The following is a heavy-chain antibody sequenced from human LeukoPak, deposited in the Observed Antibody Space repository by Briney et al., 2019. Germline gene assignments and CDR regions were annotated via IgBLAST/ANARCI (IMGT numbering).Heavy chain of an antibody. D-gene: IGHD1-26*01. CDR2: IYYSGST. CDR3: ARGRMGATLFDAFDI. Sequence: SETLSLTCTVSGGSISSSSYYWGWIRQPPGKGLEWIGSIYYSGSTYYNPSLKSRVTISVDTSKNQFSLKLSSVTAADTAVYYCARGRMGATLFDAFDIWGQGTMVTVSS. CDR1: GGSISSSSYY. V-gene: IGHV4-39*07. J-gene: IGHJ3*02.